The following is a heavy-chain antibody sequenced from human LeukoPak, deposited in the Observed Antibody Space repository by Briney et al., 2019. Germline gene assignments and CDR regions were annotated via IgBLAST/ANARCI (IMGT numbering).Heavy chain of an antibody. CDR3: ARNLWGYGSGPSWFDP. D-gene: IGHD3-10*01. CDR1: GFTFSSYW. Sequence: PGGSLRLSCAASGFTFSSYWMSWVRQAPGKGLEWVANIKQDGSEKYYVDSVKGRFTISRDNAKNSLYLQMNSLRAEDTAVYYCARNLWGYGSGPSWFDPWGQGTLVAVSS. J-gene: IGHJ5*02. V-gene: IGHV3-7*01. CDR2: IKQDGSEK.